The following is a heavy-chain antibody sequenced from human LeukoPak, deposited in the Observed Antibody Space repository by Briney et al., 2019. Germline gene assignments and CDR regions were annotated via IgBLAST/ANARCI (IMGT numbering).Heavy chain of an antibody. J-gene: IGHJ4*02. CDR3: ARHVLYSSGWAWESFDY. CDR1: GGSISSSSYY. CDR2: IYYSGST. D-gene: IGHD6-19*01. V-gene: IGHV4-39*01. Sequence: SETLSLTCTVSGGSISSSSYYWGWIRQPPGKGLEWIGSIYYSGSTYYNPSLKSRVTISVDTSKNQFSLKLSSVTAADTAVYYCARHVLYSSGWAWESFDYWGQGTLVTVSS.